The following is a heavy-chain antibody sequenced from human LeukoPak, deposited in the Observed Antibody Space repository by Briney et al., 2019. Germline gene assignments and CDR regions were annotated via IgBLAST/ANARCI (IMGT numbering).Heavy chain of an antibody. CDR3: VKDSSSGSYFDY. V-gene: IGHV3-64D*06. CDR2: ISSNGGST. Sequence: GGSLRLSCSASGFTFSRYAMHWVRQAPGKGLEYVSAISSNGGSTYYADSVKGRFTISRDDSRNTLHLQMSSLRVEDTAVYYCVKDSSSGSYFDYWGQGTLVTVSS. D-gene: IGHD3-10*01. J-gene: IGHJ4*02. CDR1: GFTFSRYA.